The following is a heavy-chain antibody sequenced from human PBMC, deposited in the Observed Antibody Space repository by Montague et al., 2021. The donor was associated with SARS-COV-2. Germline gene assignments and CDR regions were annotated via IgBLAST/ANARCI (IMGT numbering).Heavy chain of an antibody. CDR3: ARQSGRLWGIAVAGAFDY. Sequence: SETLSLTCTVSGGSISSGGYYWSWIRQHPGKGLEWIGYIYYSGSTNYNPSLKSRVTISVDTSKNQFSLKLSSVAAADTAVYYCARQSGRLWGIAVAGAFDYWGQGTLVTVSS. CDR2: IYYSGST. J-gene: IGHJ4*02. D-gene: IGHD6-19*01. CDR1: GGSISSGGYY. V-gene: IGHV4-61*08.